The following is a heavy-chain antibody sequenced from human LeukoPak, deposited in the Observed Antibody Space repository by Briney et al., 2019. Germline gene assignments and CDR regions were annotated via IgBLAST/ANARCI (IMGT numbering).Heavy chain of an antibody. V-gene: IGHV1-2*06. CDR3: ARIDSSGYYSYYYFDY. Sequence: GASVKVSCKASGYTFTGYYMHWVRQAPGQGLEWMGLINPNSGGTNYAQKFQGRVTMTRDTSISTAYMELSRLRSDDTAVYYCARIDSSGYYSYYYFDYWGQGTLVTVSS. CDR1: GYTFTGYY. CDR2: INPNSGGT. D-gene: IGHD3-22*01. J-gene: IGHJ4*02.